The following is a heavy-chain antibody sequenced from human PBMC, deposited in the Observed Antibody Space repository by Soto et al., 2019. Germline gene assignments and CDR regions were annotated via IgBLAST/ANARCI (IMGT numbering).Heavy chain of an antibody. CDR1: GYTFTSYG. V-gene: IGHV1-18*01. J-gene: IGHJ4*02. CDR2: ISAHNGNK. Sequence: QVQLVQSGAEVKKPGASVKVSCKASGYTFTSYGISWVRQAPGQGLEWMGWISAHNGNKKYAQKLQGRVTVTTDTSTSTAYMDLRSLRAYDTAVYYCAREPNYFDYCGQGTLVTVSS. CDR3: AREPNYFDY.